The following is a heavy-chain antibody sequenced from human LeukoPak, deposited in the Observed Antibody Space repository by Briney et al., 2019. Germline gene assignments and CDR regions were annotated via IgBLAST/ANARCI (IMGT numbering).Heavy chain of an antibody. J-gene: IGHJ5*02. CDR3: ARGGWYSHL. Sequence: SETLSLTCTVSGGSISTYYWSWIRQPPGKGLEWIGYIYYSGSTYNPSLKGRVTISVDTSKNQFYLKLSSVTGADTAVYYGARGGWYSHLWGQGALVTVSS. D-gene: IGHD6-19*01. CDR1: GGSISTYY. CDR2: IYYSGST. V-gene: IGHV4-59*01.